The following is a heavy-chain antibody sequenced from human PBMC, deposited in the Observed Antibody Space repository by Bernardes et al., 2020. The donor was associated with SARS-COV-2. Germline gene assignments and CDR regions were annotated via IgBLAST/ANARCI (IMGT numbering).Heavy chain of an antibody. V-gene: IGHV3-7*01. Sequence: GGSLRLSCAASGFTFSSYWMSWVRQAPGKGLEWVANIKQDGSEKYYVDSVKGRFTISRDNAKNSLYLQMNSLRAEDTAVYYCARDKEWELDNWFDPWGQGTLVTVSS. D-gene: IGHD1-26*01. CDR3: ARDKEWELDNWFDP. CDR1: GFTFSSYW. CDR2: IKQDGSEK. J-gene: IGHJ5*02.